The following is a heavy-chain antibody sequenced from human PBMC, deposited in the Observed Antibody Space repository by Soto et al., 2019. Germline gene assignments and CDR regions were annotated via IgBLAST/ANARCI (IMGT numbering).Heavy chain of an antibody. D-gene: IGHD5-18*01. Sequence: GGSPRLSCAASGLNISSYAMSWDRQAQGKGLEWVSAVSGSGGSTYYADSVKGRFTISRDNSKNTLYLQMNSLRAEDTAVYYCAKGLCSYGSKYYFDYWGQGTLVTGSS. CDR3: AKGLCSYGSKYYFDY. J-gene: IGHJ4*02. CDR1: GLNISSYA. V-gene: IGHV3-23*01. CDR2: VSGSGGST.